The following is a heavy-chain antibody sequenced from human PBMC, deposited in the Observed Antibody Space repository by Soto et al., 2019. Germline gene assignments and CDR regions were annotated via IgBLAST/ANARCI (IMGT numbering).Heavy chain of an antibody. CDR1: GFTFSDYY. CDR2: ISYDGSNK. D-gene: IGHD6-19*01. Sequence: PGGSLRLSCAASGFTFSDYYMNWIRQAPGKGLEWVAVISYDGSNKYYADSVKGRFTISRDNSKNTLYLQMNSLRAEDTAVYYCAKGTGPGIAVTGFDYWGQGTLVTVSS. J-gene: IGHJ4*02. V-gene: IGHV3-30*18. CDR3: AKGTGPGIAVTGFDY.